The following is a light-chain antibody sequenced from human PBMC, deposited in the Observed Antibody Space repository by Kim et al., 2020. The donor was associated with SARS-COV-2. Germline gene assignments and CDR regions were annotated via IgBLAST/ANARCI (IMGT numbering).Light chain of an antibody. CDR3: QQLNSYPPYT. J-gene: IGKJ2*01. CDR2: AAS. V-gene: IGKV1-9*01. CDR1: QGISSY. Sequence: DIQLTQSPSFLSASVGDRVTITCRASQGISSYLAWYQQKPGKAPKLLIYAASTLQSGVPSRFSGSGSGTEFTLTISSLQPEDFATYYCQQLNSYPPYTFGQVTKLEI.